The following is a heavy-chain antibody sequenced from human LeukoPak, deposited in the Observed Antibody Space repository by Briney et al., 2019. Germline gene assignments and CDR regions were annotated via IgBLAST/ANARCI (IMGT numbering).Heavy chain of an antibody. J-gene: IGHJ1*01. Sequence: PGGSLRLSCAASGFTFSSYAMSWVRQAPGKGLEWVSAISGSGGSTYYADSVKGRFTISRDNSKNTLYLRMNSLRAEDTAVYYCAKDVRDGYNYAEYFQHWGQGTLVTVSS. V-gene: IGHV3-23*01. CDR3: AKDVRDGYNYAEYFQH. CDR1: GFTFSSYA. D-gene: IGHD5-24*01. CDR2: ISGSGGST.